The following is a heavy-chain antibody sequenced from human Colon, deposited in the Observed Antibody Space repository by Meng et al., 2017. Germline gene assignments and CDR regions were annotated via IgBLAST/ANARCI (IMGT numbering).Heavy chain of an antibody. D-gene: IGHD3-10*01. CDR3: ARVDGYGSGNYYSRLAY. Sequence: QLLCSCPRRVQPSEALSLLCTVSGTSITSSSFYWVWFRQPPGKGPEWIGNISYSGNPYYNPSLNSRVTISLDTAKNQFSMRLSSVTAADTAVYYCARVDGYGSGNYYSRLAYWGQGTLVTVSS. J-gene: IGHJ4*02. CDR1: GTSITSSSFY. V-gene: IGHV4-39*07. CDR2: ISYSGNP.